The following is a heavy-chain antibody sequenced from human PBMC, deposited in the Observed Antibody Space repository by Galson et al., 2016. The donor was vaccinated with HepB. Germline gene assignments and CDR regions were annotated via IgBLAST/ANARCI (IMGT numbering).Heavy chain of an antibody. J-gene: IGHJ4*02. CDR3: AKERLVRRIFDH. CDR2: ISTRRTT. V-gene: IGHV3-23*01. Sequence: SLRLSCAASGFVFSNFGLSWVRQAPGKGLEWVASISTRRTTYYSDSVQGRFTISRDNSNNTLYLQMNGLRAEDTAVYYCAKERLVRRIFDHWGQGTLVAVSP. CDR1: GFVFSNFG. D-gene: IGHD1-1*01.